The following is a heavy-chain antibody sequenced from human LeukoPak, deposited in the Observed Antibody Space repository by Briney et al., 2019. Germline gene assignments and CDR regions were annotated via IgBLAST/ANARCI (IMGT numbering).Heavy chain of an antibody. Sequence: GGSLRLSCAASGFIFNTYSMNWVRQAPGKGLEWVSSISGISDYIFYADSVKGRFTISRDNDKNLVSLQMNSLRADDTAVYYCAREPLRGGWFDPWGQGAQVTVSS. CDR3: AREPLRGGWFDP. J-gene: IGHJ5*02. D-gene: IGHD1-14*01. CDR2: ISGISDYI. V-gene: IGHV3-21*06. CDR1: GFIFNTYS.